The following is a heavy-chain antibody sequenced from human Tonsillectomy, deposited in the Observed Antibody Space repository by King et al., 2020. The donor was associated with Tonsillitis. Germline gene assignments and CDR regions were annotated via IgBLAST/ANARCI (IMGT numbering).Heavy chain of an antibody. Sequence: VQLVESGGGLVQPGGSLRLSCAASGFTFSSYWMSWVRQAPGKGLEWVANIKQDGSEKYYVDSVKGRFTISRDNAKNSLYLQMNSLRAEDTAVYYCARGSSGGYSAFYGMDVWGQGTTVTVSS. CDR3: ARGSSGGYSAFYGMDV. D-gene: IGHD6-19*01. V-gene: IGHV3-7*04. J-gene: IGHJ6*02. CDR1: GFTFSSYW. CDR2: IKQDGSEK.